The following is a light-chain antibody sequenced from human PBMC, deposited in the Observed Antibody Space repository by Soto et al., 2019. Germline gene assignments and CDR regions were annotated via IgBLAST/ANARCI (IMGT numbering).Light chain of an antibody. CDR3: QQYGSSPPWT. V-gene: IGKV3-20*01. CDR2: GAS. CDR1: QSVSSTY. J-gene: IGKJ1*01. Sequence: EIVLTQSPGTVSLSPGERATLSCRASQSVSSTYLAWYQQKPGQAPRLLIYGASSRATDIPDRFSGSGSGTDFTLTISRLEPEDFAVHYCQQYGSSPPWTFGQRTKVELK.